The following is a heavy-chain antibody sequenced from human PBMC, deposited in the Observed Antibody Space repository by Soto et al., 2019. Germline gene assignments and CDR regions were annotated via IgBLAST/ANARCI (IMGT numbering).Heavy chain of an antibody. Sequence: QVQLVQSGAEVKKPGSSVKVSCKASGGTFSSYAISWVRQAPGQGLEWMGGIIPIFGTANYAQKFQGRVTITADESTSRAYTELSSLRSEDTAVYYCARRGGGSRNDHGGVAARPQAPTKTYYYYGMDVWGQGTTVTVSS. CDR1: GGTFSSYA. CDR3: ARRGGGSRNDHGGVAARPQAPTKTYYYYGMDV. J-gene: IGHJ6*02. CDR2: IIPIFGTA. D-gene: IGHD6-6*01. V-gene: IGHV1-69*01.